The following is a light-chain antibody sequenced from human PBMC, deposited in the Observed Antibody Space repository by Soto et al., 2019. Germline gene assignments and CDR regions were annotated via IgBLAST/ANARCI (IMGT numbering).Light chain of an antibody. J-gene: IGKJ1*01. CDR1: QSVSSSC. CDR2: GAS. CDR3: QQYGSSPLT. V-gene: IGKV3-20*01. Sequence: EIVLTQSPGTLSLSPGERATLSCRASQSVSSSCLAWYQQKPGQAPRLLIYGASSRATGTPDRFSGSGSGTDFTLTISRLEPEDFAVYYCQQYGSSPLTFGQGTKVDIK.